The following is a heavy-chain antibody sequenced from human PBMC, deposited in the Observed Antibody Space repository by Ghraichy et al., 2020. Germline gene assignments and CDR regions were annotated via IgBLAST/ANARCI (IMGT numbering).Heavy chain of an antibody. CDR1: GFTFSTYK. CDR3: ASSGHYRLDY. J-gene: IGHJ4*02. V-gene: IGHV3-48*02. CDR2: IKDSSSTM. Sequence: GGSLRLSCTASGFTFSTYKMNWVRQAPGKGLEWVSHIKDSSSTMYYADSVKGRFTISRDNAKNSLYLQMNGLRDEDTAVYYCASSGHYRLDYWGQGTLVTVSS. D-gene: IGHD3-10*01.